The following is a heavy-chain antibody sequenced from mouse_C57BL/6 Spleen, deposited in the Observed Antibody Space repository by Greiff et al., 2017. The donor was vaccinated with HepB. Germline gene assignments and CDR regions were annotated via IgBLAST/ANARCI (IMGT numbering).Heavy chain of an antibody. J-gene: IGHJ2*01. CDR3: ARSGSNYLDY. Sequence: EVQLQQSGPELVKPGASVKISCKASGYTFTDYYMNWVKQSHGKSLEWIGDINPNNGGTSYNQKFKGKATLTVDKSSSTAYMELRSLTSEDSAVYYCARSGSNYLDYWGQGTTLTVSS. CDR2: INPNNGGT. D-gene: IGHD3-1*01. V-gene: IGHV1-26*01. CDR1: GYTFTDYY.